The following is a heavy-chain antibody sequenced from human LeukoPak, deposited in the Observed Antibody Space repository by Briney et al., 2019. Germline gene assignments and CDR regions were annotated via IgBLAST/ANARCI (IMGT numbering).Heavy chain of an antibody. CDR3: ATQGYYYDSSGPTYDFDY. CDR1: GGSISSGNYY. CDR2: MYTGGTA. D-gene: IGHD3-22*01. Sequence: SETLSLTCTVSGGSISSGNYYWSWIRQHPGKGLERIGYMYTGGTAYYNPSLKSRVTISVDTSKNQFSLKLSSVTAADTAVYYCATQGYYYDSSGPTYDFDYWGQGTLVTVSS. V-gene: IGHV4-30-4*02. J-gene: IGHJ4*02.